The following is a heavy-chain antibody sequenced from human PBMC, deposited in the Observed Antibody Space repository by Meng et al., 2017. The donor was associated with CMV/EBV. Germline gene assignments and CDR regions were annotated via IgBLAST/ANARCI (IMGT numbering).Heavy chain of an antibody. Sequence: GGSLRLSCAASGFTFSSYEMHWVRQAPGEGLEWVSYISSSGSNIYYADSVKGRFTISRDNAKNSLYLQMNSLRAEDTAVYYCASFNTYYDFWSGYWGMDVWGQGTTVTVSS. CDR1: GFTFSSYE. D-gene: IGHD3-3*01. CDR2: ISSSGSNI. J-gene: IGHJ6*02. V-gene: IGHV3-48*03. CDR3: ASFNTYYDFWSGYWGMDV.